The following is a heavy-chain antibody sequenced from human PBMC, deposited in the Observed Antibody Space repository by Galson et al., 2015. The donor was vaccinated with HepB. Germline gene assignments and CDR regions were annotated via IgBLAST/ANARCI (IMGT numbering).Heavy chain of an antibody. CDR3: ARDYASWSRDY. V-gene: IGHV3-21*01. CDR2: IGSGDHK. CDR1: GFTFSPYG. J-gene: IGHJ4*02. D-gene: IGHD6-13*01. Sequence: SLRLSCAASGFTFSPYGMTWVRQAPGKGLEWVSTIGSGDHKFYPDSLKGRFTISRDNDKNSVYLQMTALSAEDTAVCYCARDYASWSRDYWGQGTLVTVSS.